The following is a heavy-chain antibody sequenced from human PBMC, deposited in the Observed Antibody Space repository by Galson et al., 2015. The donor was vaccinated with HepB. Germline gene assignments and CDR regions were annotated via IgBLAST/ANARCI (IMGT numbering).Heavy chain of an antibody. CDR1: GYTFTGYS. Sequence: SVKVSCKASGYTFTGYSMHWVRQAPGQGLEWMGWINPNSGGTNYAQKFQGWVTMTRDTSISTAYMELSRLRSDDTAVYYCARDLYPLWGWGDPFGFDYWGQGTLVTVSS. CDR2: INPNSGGT. J-gene: IGHJ4*02. V-gene: IGHV1-2*04. D-gene: IGHD2-21*01. CDR3: ARDLYPLWGWGDPFGFDY.